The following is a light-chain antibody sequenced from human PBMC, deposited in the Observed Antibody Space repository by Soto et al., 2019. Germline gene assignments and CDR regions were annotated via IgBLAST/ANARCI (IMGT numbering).Light chain of an antibody. V-gene: IGLV2-14*03. CDR3: CSYTSSSAVI. CDR1: SSDVGGYNY. Sequence: QSALTQPASVSGSPGQSITISCTGTSSDVGGYNYVSWYQHHPGKALKVLIYDVNHRPSGVSNRFSGSKSGSTASLTISGLQAEDEADYFCCSYTSSSAVIFGGGTKLTVL. J-gene: IGLJ2*01. CDR2: DVN.